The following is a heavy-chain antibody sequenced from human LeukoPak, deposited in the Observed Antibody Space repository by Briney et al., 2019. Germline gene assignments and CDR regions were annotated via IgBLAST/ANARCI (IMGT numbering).Heavy chain of an antibody. D-gene: IGHD3-22*01. CDR1: GFTFSNAW. CDR2: IKSKTDGGRT. Sequence: GGSLRLSCAASGFTFSNAWMSWVRQAPGKGLEWVGRIKSKTDGGRTDYAAPVKGRFTISSDDSKNTLYLQLNSLKTEDTAVYYCTTDEGDYYDRLSWGQGTLVTVSS. J-gene: IGHJ5*02. CDR3: TTDEGDYYDRLS. V-gene: IGHV3-15*01.